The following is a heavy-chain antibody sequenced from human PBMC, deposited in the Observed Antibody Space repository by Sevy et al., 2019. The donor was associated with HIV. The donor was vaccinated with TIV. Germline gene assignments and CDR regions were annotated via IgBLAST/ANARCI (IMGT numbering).Heavy chain of an antibody. CDR1: GDSVSSNSAA. D-gene: IGHD1-20*01. V-gene: IGHV6-1*01. J-gene: IGHJ6*02. Sequence: SQTVSLTCAISGDSVSSNSAAWNWIRQSPSRGLEWLGRTYYRSKCYNDYAVTVKSRITNNPDTSKNQFSLQLNSVTPEDTAIYYCARDGLTYGGMDVWGQGTTVTVSS. CDR2: TYYRSKCYN. CDR3: ARDGLTYGGMDV.